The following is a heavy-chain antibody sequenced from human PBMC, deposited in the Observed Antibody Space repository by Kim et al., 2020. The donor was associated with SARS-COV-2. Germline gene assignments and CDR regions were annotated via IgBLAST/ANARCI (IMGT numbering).Heavy chain of an antibody. CDR2: VYYSGST. Sequence: SETLSLTCAVSGGSVSSTGHYWICIRQPPGKGLEWIGYVYYSGSTSSNPCLKSRVTMALDTTKNQFSLKLNSVTAADTAVYFCASSNWNVLRASAFDIWGQGAMVTVSS. V-gene: IGHV4-61*08. D-gene: IGHD1-20*01. J-gene: IGHJ3*02. CDR3: ASSNWNVLRASAFDI. CDR1: GGSVSSTGHY.